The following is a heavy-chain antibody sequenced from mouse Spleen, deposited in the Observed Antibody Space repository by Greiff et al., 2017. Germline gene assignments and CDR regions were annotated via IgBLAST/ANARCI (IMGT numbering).Heavy chain of an antibody. CDR3: VRQYGRGYWYFDV. J-gene: IGHJ1*01. CDR2: IRSKSNNYAT. CDR1: GFTFNTYA. Sequence: EVKLQESGGGLVQPKGSLKLSCAASGFTFNTYAMNWVRQAPGKGLEWVARIRSKSNNYATYYADSVKDRFTISRDDSQSMLYLQMNNLKTEDTAMYYCVRQYGRGYWYFDVWGAGTTVTVSS. D-gene: IGHD2-1*01. V-gene: IGHV10-1*02.